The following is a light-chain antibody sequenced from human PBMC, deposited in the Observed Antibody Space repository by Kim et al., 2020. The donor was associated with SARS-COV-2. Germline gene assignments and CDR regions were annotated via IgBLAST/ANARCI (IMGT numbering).Light chain of an antibody. J-gene: IGKJ2*01. V-gene: IGKV3-15*01. CDR3: QQYNKWPYT. CDR2: GAS. Sequence: EIVMTQSPATLSVSPGERATLSCRASQSVSSNLAWYQQKPGQAPRLLIYGASTRATGIPARFSGSGSGTEFTLTISSLQSEGFAVYYCQQYNKWPYTFGQGTKLEI. CDR1: QSVSSN.